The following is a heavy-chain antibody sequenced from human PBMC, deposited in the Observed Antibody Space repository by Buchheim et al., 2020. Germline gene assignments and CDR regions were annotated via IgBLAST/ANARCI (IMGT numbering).Heavy chain of an antibody. CDR3: ASGGSSYYNMDV. V-gene: IGHV1-69*04. CDR1: GGTFSSYA. J-gene: IGHJ6*02. D-gene: IGHD1-26*01. Sequence: QVQLVQPGAEVKKPGSSVKVSCKASGGTFSSYAIHWVRQAPGQGLEWMGRIIPILGIVNYAQKFQGRITITADKSTSTVYMELSSLRSEDTAVYYCASGGSSYYNMDVWGQGTT. CDR2: IIPILGIV.